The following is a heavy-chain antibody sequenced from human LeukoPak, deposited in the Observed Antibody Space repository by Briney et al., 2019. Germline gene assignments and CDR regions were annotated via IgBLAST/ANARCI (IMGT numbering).Heavy chain of an antibody. CDR2: INANNGGT. J-gene: IGHJ3*02. Sequence: ASVKVSCTASGYTFSGYYMHWARQAPGQGLEWMGWINANNGGTNYAQKFQGRVTWTRDTSISTAYMELGRLRSDDTAVYYCARDYGRGFDIWGQGTMVTVSS. V-gene: IGHV1-2*02. CDR3: ARDYGRGFDI. D-gene: IGHD3-10*01. CDR1: GYTFSGYY.